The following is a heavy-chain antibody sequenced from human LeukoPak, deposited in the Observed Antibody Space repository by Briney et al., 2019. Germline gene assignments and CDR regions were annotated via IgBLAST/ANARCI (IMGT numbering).Heavy chain of an antibody. CDR2: IYTSVST. V-gene: IGHV4-4*07. J-gene: IGHJ5*02. CDR1: GGSISSYY. Sequence: SETLSLTCTVSGGSISSYYWSWIRQPAAKGLEWIRRIYTSVSTNYNPSLKSQVTMSLDTSKNQFSLKLSSVTAADTAVYYCARDVSYGSGSYYIRPTAPNWFDPWGQGTLVTVSS. CDR3: ARDVSYGSGSYYIRPTAPNWFDP. D-gene: IGHD3-10*01.